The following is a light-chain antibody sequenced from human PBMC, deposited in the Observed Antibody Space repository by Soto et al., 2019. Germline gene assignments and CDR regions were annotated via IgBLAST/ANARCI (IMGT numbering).Light chain of an antibody. J-gene: IGKJ1*01. Sequence: EILMTQSPATLSVSPGERATLSCRASQGFSSNLAWYQQKPGQAPRLLIYGASTRATGIPARFSGSGSGTEFTLTISSLQSEDFAVYYCQQYSDWPRTFGQGTKVEIK. CDR2: GAS. CDR1: QGFSSN. V-gene: IGKV3-15*01. CDR3: QQYSDWPRT.